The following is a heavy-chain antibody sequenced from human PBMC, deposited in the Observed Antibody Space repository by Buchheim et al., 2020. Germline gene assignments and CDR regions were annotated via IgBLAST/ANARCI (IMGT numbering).Heavy chain of an antibody. Sequence: EVHLVQSGAEVKKPGESLKISCKGSGYSFVSYWIGWVRQMPGKGLEWMGIIYPGDSDTRYSPSFQGQVTISADKSISTAYPQWSSLKASDSAVYFCASGYSFTLGYYGMDAWGQGTT. V-gene: IGHV5-51*01. CDR3: ASGYSFTLGYYGMDA. D-gene: IGHD4-11*01. CDR2: IYPGDSDT. CDR1: GYSFVSYW. J-gene: IGHJ6*02.